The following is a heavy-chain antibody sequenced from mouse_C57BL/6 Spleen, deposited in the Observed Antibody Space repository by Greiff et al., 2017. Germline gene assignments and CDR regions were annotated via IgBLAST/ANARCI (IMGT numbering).Heavy chain of an antibody. J-gene: IGHJ4*01. V-gene: IGHV5-16*01. D-gene: IGHD2-1*01. CDR2: INYDGSST. CDR3: ARDRGGNYDAMDY. CDR1: GFTFSDYY. Sequence: EVNLVESEGGLVQPGSSMKLSCTASGFTFSDYYMAWVRQVPEKGLEWVANINYDGSSTYYLDSLKSRFIISRDNAKNILYLQMSSLKSEDTATYYCARDRGGNYDAMDYWGQGTSVTVSS.